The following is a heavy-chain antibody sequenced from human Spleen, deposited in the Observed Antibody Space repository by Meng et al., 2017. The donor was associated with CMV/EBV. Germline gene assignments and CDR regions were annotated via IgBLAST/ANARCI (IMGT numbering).Heavy chain of an antibody. CDR3: ARVSPGYSSSWYGGYFDN. D-gene: IGHD6-13*01. J-gene: IGHJ4*02. Sequence: ASVKVSCKASGYTFTTYGISWVRQAPGQGLQWMGWISTYNGNTNYTRSLQGRVTMTTDTSTSTAYMELRSLRSDDTAVYYCARVSPGYSSSWYGGYFDNWGQGTLVTVSS. CDR1: GYTFTTYG. V-gene: IGHV1-18*01. CDR2: ISTYNGNT.